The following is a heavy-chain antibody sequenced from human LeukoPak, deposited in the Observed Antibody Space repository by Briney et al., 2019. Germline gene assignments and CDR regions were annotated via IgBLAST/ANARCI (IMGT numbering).Heavy chain of an antibody. CDR2: INTNTGNP. V-gene: IGHV7-4-1*02. Sequence: ASVKVSCKTSGYTFTSYATNWVRQAPGQGLEWMGWINTNTGNPTYAQGFTGRFVFSLDTSVSTAYLQISSLKAEDTAVYYCARGSYRSGSIQPDYWGQGTLVTVSS. J-gene: IGHJ4*02. D-gene: IGHD3-10*01. CDR1: GYTFTSYA. CDR3: ARGSYRSGSIQPDY.